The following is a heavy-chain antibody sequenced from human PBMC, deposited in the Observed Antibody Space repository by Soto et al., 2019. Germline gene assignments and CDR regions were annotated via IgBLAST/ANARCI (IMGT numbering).Heavy chain of an antibody. CDR1: GGSISSGDYY. CDR2: VYYSGST. V-gene: IGHV4-30-4*01. Sequence: SETLSLTCTVSGGSISSGDYYWSWIRQPPGKGLEWIGYVYYSGSTYYNPSLKSRVTISVDTSKNQFSLKLSSVTAADTAVYYCARSVRFLECLPQYYFDYWGQGTLVTVSS. J-gene: IGHJ4*02. D-gene: IGHD3-3*01. CDR3: ARSVRFLECLPQYYFDY.